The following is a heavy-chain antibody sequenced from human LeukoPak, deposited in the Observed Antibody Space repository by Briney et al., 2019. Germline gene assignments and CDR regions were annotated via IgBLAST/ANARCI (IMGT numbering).Heavy chain of an antibody. Sequence: SWIRQPPGKGLEWIGYIYYSGSTYYNPSLKSRVTISVDTSKNQFSLKLSSVTAADTAVYYCARASVDYYGSGSHPDYWGQGTLVTVSS. J-gene: IGHJ4*02. V-gene: IGHV4-30-4*08. CDR3: ARASVDYYGSGSHPDY. CDR2: IYYSGST. D-gene: IGHD3-10*01.